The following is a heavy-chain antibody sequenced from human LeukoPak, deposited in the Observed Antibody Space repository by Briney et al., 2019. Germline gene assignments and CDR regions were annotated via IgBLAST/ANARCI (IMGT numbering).Heavy chain of an antibody. J-gene: IGHJ6*02. CDR1: GFTFSSYE. CDR3: ARALVVYYYMDV. D-gene: IGHD2-15*01. Sequence: GSLRLSCAASGFTFSSYEMNWVRQAPGKGREWVSYISSSGDTMYYADSVRGRFTISRDNAKNSLYLQMNSLRAEGTAVYYCARALVVYYYMDVWGQGTTVTVSS. V-gene: IGHV3-48*03. CDR2: ISSSGDTM.